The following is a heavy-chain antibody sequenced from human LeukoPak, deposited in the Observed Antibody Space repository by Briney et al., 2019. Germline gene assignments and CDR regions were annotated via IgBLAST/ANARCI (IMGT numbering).Heavy chain of an antibody. CDR1: GGSISSSSYY. CDR3: ARVRRHGLRTNPQLCDY. D-gene: IGHD5-12*01. CDR2: IYYTGST. J-gene: IGHJ4*02. Sequence: SETLSLTCTVSGGSISSSSYYWGWIRQPPGKGLESIGNIYYTGSTYYNPSLKSRVTISVDTSKNQFSLKLSSVTAADTAVYYCARVRRHGLRTNPQLCDYWGQGTLVTVSS. V-gene: IGHV4-39*07.